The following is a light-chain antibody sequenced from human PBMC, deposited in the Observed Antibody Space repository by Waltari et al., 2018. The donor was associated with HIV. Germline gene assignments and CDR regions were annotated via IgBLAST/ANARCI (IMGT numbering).Light chain of an antibody. J-gene: IGLJ2*01. CDR2: DDS. CDR1: DIDTKR. V-gene: IGLV3-21*04. CDR3: QVWDSGTYFLV. Sequence: SYVLTQPPSVSVAPGKTARITCGGNDIDTKRVHWYQQRPGQAPMLVIQDDSDRPSGSPGRFSGSNSGNTATLTITRVEAGDEADYWCQVWDSGTYFLVFGGGTKLTVL.